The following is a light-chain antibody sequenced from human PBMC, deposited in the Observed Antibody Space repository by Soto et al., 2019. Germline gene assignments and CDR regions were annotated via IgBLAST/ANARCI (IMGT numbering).Light chain of an antibody. V-gene: IGLV1-40*01. CDR3: QSYDSRLSAVV. CDR1: STNFGAGYD. Sequence: QSVLTQPPSVSGALGQRVTISCTGSSTNFGAGYDVHWYQQFPGTAPKLLIYSNTNRPSGVPDRFSGSKSGTSASLAITGLQAEDEADYYCQSYDSRLSAVVFGGGTKLTVL. J-gene: IGLJ2*01. CDR2: SNT.